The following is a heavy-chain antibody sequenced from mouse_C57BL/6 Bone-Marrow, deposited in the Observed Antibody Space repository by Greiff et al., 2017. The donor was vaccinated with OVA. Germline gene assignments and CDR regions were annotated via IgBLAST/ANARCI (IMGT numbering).Heavy chain of an antibody. CDR3: TREDGSSPKYFDV. J-gene: IGHJ1*03. CDR1: GFTFSSYA. V-gene: IGHV5-9-1*02. CDR2: ISSGGDYI. Sequence: EVMLVESGEGLVKPGGSLKLSCAASGFTFSSYAMSWVRQTPEKRLEWVAYISSGGDYIYYADTVKGRFTISRDNARNTLYLHMSSLKSEDTAMYYCTREDGSSPKYFDVWGTGTTVTVSS. D-gene: IGHD1-1*01.